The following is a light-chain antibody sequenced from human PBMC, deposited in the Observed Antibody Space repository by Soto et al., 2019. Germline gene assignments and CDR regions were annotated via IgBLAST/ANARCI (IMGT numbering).Light chain of an antibody. Sequence: EIVMTKSAATLSVSPWERATLSCRASQSIRYDLAWYQQRFGQAPRLLIYGASTRATGVPARFSGSGSGTDFTLTISSLAPEDFAVYYCQQRSNWWTFGQGIKVDIK. CDR1: QSIRYD. CDR3: QQRSNWWT. CDR2: GAS. V-gene: IGKV3-15*01. J-gene: IGKJ1*01.